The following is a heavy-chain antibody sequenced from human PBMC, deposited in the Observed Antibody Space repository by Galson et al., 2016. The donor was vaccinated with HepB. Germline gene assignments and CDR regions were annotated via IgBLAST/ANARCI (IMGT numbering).Heavy chain of an antibody. Sequence: SLRLSCAASGFTFGSYSMHWVRQAPGKGLEHVSAISSNGGSTNYEHPVKGRYIITRDNSKNTLYLQMGSLRGEDMAVYYCARTLGWIRESWYFDYWGPGTLVTVSS. J-gene: IGHJ4*02. D-gene: IGHD5-12*01. CDR1: GFTFGSYS. CDR2: ISSNGGST. V-gene: IGHV3-64*01. CDR3: ARTLGWIRESWYFDY.